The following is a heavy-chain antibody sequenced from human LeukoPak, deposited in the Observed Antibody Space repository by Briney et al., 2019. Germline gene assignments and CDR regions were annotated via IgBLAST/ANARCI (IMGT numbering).Heavy chain of an antibody. CDR1: GFTFSSYG. D-gene: IGHD3-3*01. V-gene: IGHV3-30*18. Sequence: GGSLRLSCAASGFTFSSYGMYWVRQAPGKGLEWVAVISTDGSNNNYADSVKGRFTISRDNSKNTLYLQMNSLRAEDTAVYYCVKEIFGVVMAFDYWGQGTLVTVSS. CDR2: ISTDGSNN. J-gene: IGHJ4*02. CDR3: VKEIFGVVMAFDY.